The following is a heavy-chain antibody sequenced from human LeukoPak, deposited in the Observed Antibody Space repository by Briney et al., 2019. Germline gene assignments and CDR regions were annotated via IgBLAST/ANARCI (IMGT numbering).Heavy chain of an antibody. CDR3: AKEGGYSYGQHGYYFDY. D-gene: IGHD5-18*01. V-gene: IGHV3-9*03. CDR1: GFTFDDYA. Sequence: PGGSLRLSCAASGFTFDDYAMHWVRQAPGKGLEWVSGISWNSGSIGYADSVKGRFTISRDNAKNSLYLQMNSLRAEDMALYYCAKEGGYSYGQHGYYFDYWGQGTLVTVSS. J-gene: IGHJ4*02. CDR2: ISWNSGSI.